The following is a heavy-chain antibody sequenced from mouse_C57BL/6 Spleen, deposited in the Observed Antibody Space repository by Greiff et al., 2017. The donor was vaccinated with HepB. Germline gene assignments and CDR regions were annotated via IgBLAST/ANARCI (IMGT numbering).Heavy chain of an antibody. V-gene: IGHV3-6*01. J-gene: IGHJ2*01. CDR2: ISYDGSN. CDR1: GYSIPRGYY. Sequence: EVQLQQSGPGLVKPSQSLSLTCSVTGYSIPRGYYWNWIRQFPGNKLEWMGYISYDGSNNYNPSLKNRFSITRDTSKNQFFLKLNSVTTEDTATYYCARDHGYYFDYWGQGTTLTVSS. D-gene: IGHD1-1*01. CDR3: ARDHGYYFDY.